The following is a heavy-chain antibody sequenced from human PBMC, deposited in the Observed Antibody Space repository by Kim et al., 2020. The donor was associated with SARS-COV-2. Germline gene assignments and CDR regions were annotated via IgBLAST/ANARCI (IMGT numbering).Heavy chain of an antibody. CDR3: ARDAGRGGSYDSLDV. J-gene: IGHJ6*02. CDR2: IWNDGSNI. Sequence: GGSLRLSCGTSGFTFSNSGMHWVRQAPGKGLEWVAIIWNDGSNIHYGDSVRGRFTISRDNSNNTLYLQMNSLRVDDTAVYYCARDAGRGGSYDSLDVWG. D-gene: IGHD3-9*01. CDR1: GFTFSNSG. V-gene: IGHV3-33*01.